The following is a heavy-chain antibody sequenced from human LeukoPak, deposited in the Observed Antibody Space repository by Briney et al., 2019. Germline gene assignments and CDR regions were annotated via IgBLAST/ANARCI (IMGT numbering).Heavy chain of an antibody. CDR1: GFTFSNSR. Sequence: GGAPRLSCVVSGFTFSNSRGKWGRPTPGKGGGWGGRFKSKVNGGTTDYAAPVKGRFTISRDDSKNTLYLQMSSLKTEDTAVYYCTKDPPFTGGVYSAYWGQGTLVTVSS. D-gene: IGHD7-27*01. CDR2: FKSKVNGGTT. V-gene: IGHV3-15*07. J-gene: IGHJ4*02. CDR3: TKDPPFTGGVYSAY.